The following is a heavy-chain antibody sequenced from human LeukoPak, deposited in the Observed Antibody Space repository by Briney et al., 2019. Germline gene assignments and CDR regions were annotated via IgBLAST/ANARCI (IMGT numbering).Heavy chain of an antibody. CDR3: AKGGQMMVEVARRGAFDI. J-gene: IGHJ3*02. Sequence: LPGASLRLSCAASGFTFSSYAMSWVRQAPGKGLEWVSGISYSGGTTYYADSVKGRFTISRDNSKNTLYLQMNSLRAEDTAVYYCAKGGQMMVEVARRGAFDIWGQGTMVTVPS. CDR2: ISYSGGTT. CDR1: GFTFSSYA. D-gene: IGHD1-1*01. V-gene: IGHV3-23*01.